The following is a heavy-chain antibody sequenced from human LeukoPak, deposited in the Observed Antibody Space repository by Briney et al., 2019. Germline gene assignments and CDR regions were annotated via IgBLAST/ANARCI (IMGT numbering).Heavy chain of an antibody. Sequence: SETLSLTCTVSGGSISSYYWSWIRQPPGKGLEWIGYIYYSGSTNYNPSLKSRVTISVDTSKNQFSLKLSSVTAADTAVYYCARVHSGSYYADYYYYMGVWGKGTTVTVSS. CDR2: IYYSGST. V-gene: IGHV4-59*01. J-gene: IGHJ6*03. CDR1: GGSISSYY. D-gene: IGHD1-26*01. CDR3: ARVHSGSYYADYYYYMGV.